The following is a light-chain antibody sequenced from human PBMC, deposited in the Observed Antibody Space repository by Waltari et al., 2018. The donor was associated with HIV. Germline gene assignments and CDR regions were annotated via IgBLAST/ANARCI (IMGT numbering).Light chain of an antibody. V-gene: IGLV1-51*01. CDR1: NSNFGNDF. Sequence: QSVLTQQPPSVSAAPGQNVTMSCYGGNSNFGNDFVCWYQHRPGMAPRLLIYDINKRPLGIPERFSASKSGTSATLGITGLQTGDEGDYYCGTWDARLSAGVFGSGTKVF. J-gene: IGLJ1*01. CDR3: GTWDARLSAGVFGSGTKV. CDR2: DIN.